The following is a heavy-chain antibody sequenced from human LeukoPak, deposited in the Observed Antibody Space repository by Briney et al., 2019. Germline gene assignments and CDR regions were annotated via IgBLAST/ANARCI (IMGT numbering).Heavy chain of an antibody. CDR1: GFTFSSYG. J-gene: IGHJ4*02. Sequence: GGSLRLSCAASGFTFSSYGMHWVRQAPGKGLEWVARIREKPHSYSTEYAASVKGRFTISRDDSKNSLYLQMSSLKTEDTAVYYCARGFRYGSNWGFDYWGQGTLVTVSS. CDR3: ARGFRYGSNWGFDY. CDR2: IREKPHSYST. V-gene: IGHV3-72*01. D-gene: IGHD5-24*01.